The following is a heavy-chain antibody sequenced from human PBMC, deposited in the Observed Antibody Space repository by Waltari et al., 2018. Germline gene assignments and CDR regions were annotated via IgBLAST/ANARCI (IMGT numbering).Heavy chain of an antibody. CDR2: INHSGST. CDR1: GGSFSGYY. D-gene: IGHD1-26*01. Sequence: QVQLQQWGAGLLKPSETLSLTCAVYGGSFSGYYWRWIRQPPGKGLEWIGEINHSGSTNYNPSLNSRVTISVDTSKNQFSLKLSSVTAADTAVYYCARGLGLYYYYYYGMDVWGQGTTVTVSS. J-gene: IGHJ6*02. V-gene: IGHV4-34*01. CDR3: ARGLGLYYYYYYGMDV.